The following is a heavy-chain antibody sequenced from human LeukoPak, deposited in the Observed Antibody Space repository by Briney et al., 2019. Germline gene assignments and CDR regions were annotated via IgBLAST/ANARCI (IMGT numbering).Heavy chain of an antibody. Sequence: PSETLSLTCTVSGGSIRSSSYYWGWIRQPPGKGLEWIGSIYYSGSNYYHPSLKSRVTISVEPSKNQFSLTLSHVTAADTAVYYCASDGHRAEYYYDSSAYGNDAFDIWGQGTMVTVSS. CDR2: IYYSGSN. CDR3: ASDGHRAEYYYDSSAYGNDAFDI. J-gene: IGHJ3*02. V-gene: IGHV4-39*01. CDR1: GGSIRSSSYY. D-gene: IGHD3-22*01.